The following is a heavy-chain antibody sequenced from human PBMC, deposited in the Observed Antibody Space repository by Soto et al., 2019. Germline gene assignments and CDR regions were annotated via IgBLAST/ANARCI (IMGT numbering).Heavy chain of an antibody. CDR1: GGSISSGGYY. CDR2: IYYSGST. V-gene: IGHV4-31*03. CDR3: ARALSYCSSTSCLVGGYYYYYYGMDV. Sequence: SETLSLTCTVSGGSISSGGYYWSWIRQHPGKGLEWIGYIYYSGSTYYNPSLKSRVTISVDTSKNQFSLKLSSVTAADTAVYYCARALSYCSSTSCLVGGYYYYYYGMDVWGQGTTVTVSS. D-gene: IGHD2-2*01. J-gene: IGHJ6*02.